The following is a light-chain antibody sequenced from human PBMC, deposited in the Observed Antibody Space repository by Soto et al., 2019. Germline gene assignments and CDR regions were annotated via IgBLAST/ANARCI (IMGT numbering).Light chain of an antibody. J-gene: IGLJ2*01. CDR3: SSYTSSSPWV. V-gene: IGLV2-14*01. CDR1: SSDVGGYNY. CDR2: DVS. Sequence: QSALTQPASVSGSPGQWITISCTGTSSDVGGYNYVSWYQQHPGKAPKLMIYDVSNRTSGVYNRFSGSKSGNTASLTISVLQAEDEADYYFSSYTSSSPWVFGGGTKVTVL.